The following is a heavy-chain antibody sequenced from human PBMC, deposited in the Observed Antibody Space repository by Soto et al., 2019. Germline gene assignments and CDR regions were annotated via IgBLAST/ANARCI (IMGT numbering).Heavy chain of an antibody. V-gene: IGHV4-31*03. CDR3: ARSVFP. CDR1: GGSISSGGYY. J-gene: IGHJ5*02. CDR2: LYYSGST. Sequence: QVQLQESGPGLVKPSQTLSLTCTVSGGSISSGGYYWTWIRQHPGKGLEWIGYLYYSGSTYYNSALRSRDTISVATSKNQFFLKVSSVTAAATAVAYCARSVFPGGPGTVVTVAS.